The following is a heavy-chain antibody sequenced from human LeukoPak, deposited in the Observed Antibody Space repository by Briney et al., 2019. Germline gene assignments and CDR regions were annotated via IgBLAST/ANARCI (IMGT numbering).Heavy chain of an antibody. CDR1: GYTFTSYG. D-gene: IGHD3-22*01. V-gene: IGHV1-18*01. Sequence: ASVKVSCKASGYTFTSYGISWVRQAPGQGLEWMGWISAYNGNTNYAQKLQGRVTMTTDTSTSTAYMELRSPRSDDTALYYCARGAPYYYDSSGYSDYWGQGTLVTVSS. J-gene: IGHJ4*02. CDR3: ARGAPYYYDSSGYSDY. CDR2: ISAYNGNT.